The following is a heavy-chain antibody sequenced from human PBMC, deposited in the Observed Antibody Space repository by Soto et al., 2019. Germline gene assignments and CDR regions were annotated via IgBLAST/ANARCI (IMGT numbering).Heavy chain of an antibody. Sequence: PGESLKISCKGSGYSFPSFWIGWVRRMPGKGLEWMGIIYPGDSDTRYGPSFQGQVTISADKSITTAYLQWNSLKASDTAMYYCARAQGSRNYYYGMDVWGQGTTVTVS. J-gene: IGHJ6*02. CDR1: GYSFPSFW. D-gene: IGHD6-13*01. V-gene: IGHV5-51*01. CDR2: IYPGDSDT. CDR3: ARAQGSRNYYYGMDV.